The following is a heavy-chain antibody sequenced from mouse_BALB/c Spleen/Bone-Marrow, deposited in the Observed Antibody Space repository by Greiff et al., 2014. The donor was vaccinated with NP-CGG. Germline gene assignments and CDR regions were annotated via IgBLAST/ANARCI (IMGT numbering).Heavy chain of an antibody. Sequence: EVQLVESGGGLVQPGGSMKLSCVASGFTFSNYWMNWVRLSPEKGLEWVAEIRLKSNNYATHYAESVKGRFTISRDDSKSSVYLQMNNLRAEDTGIYYCTTGLAYWGQGTLVTVSA. CDR2: IRLKSNNYAT. CDR3: TTGLAY. CDR1: GFTFSNYW. J-gene: IGHJ3*01. V-gene: IGHV6-6*02. D-gene: IGHD4-1*01.